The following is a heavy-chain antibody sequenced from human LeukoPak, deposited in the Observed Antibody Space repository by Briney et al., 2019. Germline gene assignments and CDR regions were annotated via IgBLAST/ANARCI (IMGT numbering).Heavy chain of an antibody. CDR3: ARSTYYDSRGYYYFGY. D-gene: IGHD3-22*01. CDR2: INPNSGGT. V-gene: IGHV1-2*02. Sequence: GASVKVSCKASGYTFTGYYMHWVRQAPGQGLEWMGWINPNSGGTNYAQKFQGRVTMTRDTSISTAYMELSRLRSDDTAVYYCARSTYYDSRGYYYFGYWGQGTLVTVSS. CDR1: GYTFTGYY. J-gene: IGHJ4*02.